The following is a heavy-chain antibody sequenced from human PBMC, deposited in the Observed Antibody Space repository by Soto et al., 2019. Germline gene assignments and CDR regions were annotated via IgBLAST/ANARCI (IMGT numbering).Heavy chain of an antibody. CDR2: IYHSGST. V-gene: IGHV4-30-2*01. J-gene: IGHJ4*02. D-gene: IGHD5-12*01. CDR3: AAVGGLPRYY. CDR1: GGSISSGGYS. Sequence: QLQLQESGSGLVKPSQTLSLTCAVSGGSISSGGYSWSWIRQPPGKGLEWLGYIYHSGSTYYNPSLKSRVTISVDRSKNQFSLKRSSVTSADTAVYYCAAVGGLPRYYWGQGTLVTVSS.